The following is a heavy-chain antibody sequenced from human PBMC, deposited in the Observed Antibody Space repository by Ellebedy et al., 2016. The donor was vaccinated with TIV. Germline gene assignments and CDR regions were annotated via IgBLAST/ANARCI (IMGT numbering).Heavy chain of an antibody. CDR3: ARGSLGAARRAPFDY. CDR1: GGTFSSYA. J-gene: IGHJ4*02. CDR2: IIPIFGTA. D-gene: IGHD6-6*01. Sequence: SVKVSXXASGGTFSSYAISWVRQAPGQGLEWMGGIIPIFGTANYAQKFQGRVTITADESTSTAYMELSSLRSEDTAVYYCARGSLGAARRAPFDYWGQGTLVTVSS. V-gene: IGHV1-69*13.